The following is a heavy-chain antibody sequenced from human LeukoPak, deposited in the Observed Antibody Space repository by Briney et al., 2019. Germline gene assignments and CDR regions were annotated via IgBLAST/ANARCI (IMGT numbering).Heavy chain of an antibody. Sequence: PSETLSLTCTVSGGSISSGGYYWSWIRQHPGKGLEWIGYIYYSGSTYYNPSLKSRVTIPVDTSKNQFSLKLSSVTAADTAVYYCARDRDQTYYFDYWGQGTLVTVSS. CDR3: ARDRDQTYYFDY. CDR2: IYYSGST. J-gene: IGHJ4*02. D-gene: IGHD5-24*01. CDR1: GGSISSGGYY. V-gene: IGHV4-31*03.